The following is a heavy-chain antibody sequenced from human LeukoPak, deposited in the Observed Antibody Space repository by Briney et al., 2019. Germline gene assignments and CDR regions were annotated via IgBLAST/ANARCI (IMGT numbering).Heavy chain of an antibody. CDR3: ARTRGSYDILTGYYNFYFDY. V-gene: IGHV4-59*08. D-gene: IGHD3-9*01. CDR1: GGSISSYY. Sequence: PSETLSLTCTVSGGSISSYYWSWIRQPPGKGLEWIGYIYYSGSTNYNPSLKSRVTISVDTSKNQFSLKLSSVTAADTAVYYCARTRGSYDILTGYYNFYFDYWGQGTLVTVSS. CDR2: IYYSGST. J-gene: IGHJ4*02.